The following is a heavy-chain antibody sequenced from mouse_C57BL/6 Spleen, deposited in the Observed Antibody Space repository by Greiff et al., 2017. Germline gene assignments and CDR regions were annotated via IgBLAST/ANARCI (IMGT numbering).Heavy chain of an antibody. CDR2: IAPETGGT. V-gene: IGHV1-15*01. Sequence: QVQLQQSGAELVRPGASVTLSCKASGYTFTDYEMHWVKQTPVHGLEWIGAIAPETGGTAYNQKFKGKAILTADKSSSTAYMELRSLTSEDSAVYYCTRTGTDYFDYWGQGTTLTVSS. D-gene: IGHD4-1*01. CDR1: GYTFTDYE. CDR3: TRTGTDYFDY. J-gene: IGHJ2*01.